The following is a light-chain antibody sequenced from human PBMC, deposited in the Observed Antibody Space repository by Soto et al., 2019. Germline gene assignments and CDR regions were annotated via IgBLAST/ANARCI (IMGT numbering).Light chain of an antibody. CDR2: AAS. CDR1: QSIGYW. Sequence: DIQMTQSPSRLSASVGDRVTITCRASQSIGYWLAWYQQKPGKAPNLLIYAASTLETGVPSRLSGSGFGTEFTLTIASLQPDDSASYYCQQYNSFSKTFGRGTKV. J-gene: IGKJ1*01. CDR3: QQYNSFSKT. V-gene: IGKV1-5*01.